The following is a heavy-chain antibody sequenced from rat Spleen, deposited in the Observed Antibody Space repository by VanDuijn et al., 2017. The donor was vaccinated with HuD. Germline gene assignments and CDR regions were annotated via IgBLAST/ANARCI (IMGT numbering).Heavy chain of an antibody. CDR1: GLSFSNYD. V-gene: IGHV5-25*01. CDR3: VRLYNNHGYWYFDF. Sequence: EVQLVESGGGLVQPGRSMKLSCAASGLSFSNYDMAWVRQAPTKGLEWVASITNTGGSIYYPDSVMGRFTISRDDGESTLYLQMNSLRSEDTATYYCVRLYNNHGYWYFDFWGPGTMVTVSS. D-gene: IGHD1-5*01. CDR2: ITNTGGSI. J-gene: IGHJ1*01.